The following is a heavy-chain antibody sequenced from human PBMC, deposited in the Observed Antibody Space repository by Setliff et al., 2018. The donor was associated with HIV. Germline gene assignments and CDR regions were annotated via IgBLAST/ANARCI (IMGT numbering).Heavy chain of an antibody. CDR1: AGSFSGYY. J-gene: IGHJ3*02. Sequence: PSETLSLTCAVYAGSFSGYYWSWIRQPSGKGLEWIGEINPSGSTNYNPSLKSRVTISVDTSKNQFSLKLSSVTAADTAVYYCARGRRNEWELLLLAFDMWGQGTMVTVSS. CDR2: INPSGST. CDR3: ARGRRNEWELLLLAFDM. D-gene: IGHD1-26*01. V-gene: IGHV4-34*01.